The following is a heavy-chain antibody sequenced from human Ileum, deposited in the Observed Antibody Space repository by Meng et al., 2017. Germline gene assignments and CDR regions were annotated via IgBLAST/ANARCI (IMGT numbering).Heavy chain of an antibody. Sequence: QVQLQESGPGLVKPSQTLSLTCSVSGGSFSSDNYYWTWIRQTPGKGLEWIGLTYYNGSPFYNPPLRSRVTISVDTSKDQFSLKLTSVTAADTAVYYCARERRHYYGSGSFDYWGQGILVTVSS. V-gene: IGHV4-30-4*01. CDR1: GGSFSSDNYY. J-gene: IGHJ4*02. CDR2: TYYNGSP. D-gene: IGHD3-10*01. CDR3: ARERRHYYGSGSFDY.